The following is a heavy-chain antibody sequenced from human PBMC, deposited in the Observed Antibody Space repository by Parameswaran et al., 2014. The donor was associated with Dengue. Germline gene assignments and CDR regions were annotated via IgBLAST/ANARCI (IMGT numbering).Heavy chain of an antibody. D-gene: IGHD3-10*01. Sequence: VRQMPGKGLEWVSAISGSGGSTYYADSVKGRFTISRDNSKNTLYLQMNSLRAEDTAVYYCAKDQMVRGVIIGSFDYWGQGTLVTVSS. V-gene: IGHV3-23*01. CDR2: ISGSGGST. CDR3: AKDQMVRGVIIGSFDY. J-gene: IGHJ4*02.